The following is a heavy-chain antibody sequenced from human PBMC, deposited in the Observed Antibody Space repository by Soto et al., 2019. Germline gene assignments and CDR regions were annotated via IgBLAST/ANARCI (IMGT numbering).Heavy chain of an antibody. V-gene: IGHV3-15*01. Sequence: EVQVVASGGGLVKPGGSLRLSCAASGFTFSNAWMSWVRQAPGKGLEWVGRIKSKRDGGTTDYAAPVKGRFTISRDDSKKKLYLQMDSRKSEATAVYYCTTGSIVGASFYEPTQYQGYSGQGTLVTVSS. D-gene: IGHD1-26*01. CDR1: GFTFSNAW. CDR3: TTGSIVGASFYEPTQYQGY. CDR2: IKSKRDGGTT. J-gene: IGHJ4*02.